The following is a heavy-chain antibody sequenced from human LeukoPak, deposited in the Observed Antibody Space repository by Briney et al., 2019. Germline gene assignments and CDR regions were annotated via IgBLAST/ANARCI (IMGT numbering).Heavy chain of an antibody. V-gene: IGHV3-48*04. D-gene: IGHD3-10*01. J-gene: IGHJ4*02. CDR1: GFTFSSYS. CDR3: ARGPMVRGVIRNYFDY. Sequence: GGSLRLSCAASGFTFSSYSMNWVRQAPGKGLEWVSYISSSTIYYADSVKGRFTISRDNAKYSLYLQMNSLRAEDTAVYYCARGPMVRGVIRNYFDYWGQGTLVTVSS. CDR2: ISSSTI.